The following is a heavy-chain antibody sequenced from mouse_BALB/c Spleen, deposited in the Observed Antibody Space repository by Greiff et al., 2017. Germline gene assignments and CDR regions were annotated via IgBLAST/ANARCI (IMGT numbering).Heavy chain of an antibody. J-gene: IGHJ3*01. V-gene: IGHV1S81*02. CDR1: GYTFTSYY. CDR3: TREGGSSPWFAY. Sequence: LVESGAELVKPGASVKLSCKASGYTFTSYYMYWVKQRPGQGLEWIGEINPSNGGTNFNEKFKSKATLTVDKSSSTAYMQLSSLTSEDSAVYYCTREGGSSPWFAYWGQGTLVTVSA. CDR2: INPSNGGT. D-gene: IGHD1-1*01.